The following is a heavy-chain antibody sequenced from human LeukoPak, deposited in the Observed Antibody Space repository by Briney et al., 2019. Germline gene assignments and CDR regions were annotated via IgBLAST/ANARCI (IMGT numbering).Heavy chain of an antibody. D-gene: IGHD3-9*01. Sequence: GASVKVSYKASGGTFSSYAISWVRQAPGQGLEWMGRIMPMFGTANYAQQFQGRVTITTDESTSTAYMELSSLRSEDTAVYYCASALYYDIFTGYTGGYYYYMDVWGKGTTVTVSS. J-gene: IGHJ6*03. V-gene: IGHV1-69*05. CDR1: GGTFSSYA. CDR3: ASALYYDIFTGYTGGYYYYMDV. CDR2: IMPMFGTA.